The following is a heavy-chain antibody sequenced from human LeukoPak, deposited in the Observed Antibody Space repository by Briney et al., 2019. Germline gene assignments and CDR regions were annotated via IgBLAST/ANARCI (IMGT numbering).Heavy chain of an antibody. D-gene: IGHD4-17*01. J-gene: IGHJ3*02. V-gene: IGHV3-23*01. CDR1: GFSFPSYA. Sequence: GGCPRLSCAPSGFSFPSYAMSWVRPAPGGGRGWVARTSGSGVRTHYTHSVKGPFSPSTDKTQSTLHMQKNSVKAESTPLYYCAKIIDYGALDVCDIWGQGTMVTVSS. CDR2: TSGSGVRT. CDR3: AKIIDYGALDVCDI.